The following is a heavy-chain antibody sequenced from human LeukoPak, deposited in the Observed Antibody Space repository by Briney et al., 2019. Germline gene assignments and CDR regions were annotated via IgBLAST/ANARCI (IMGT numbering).Heavy chain of an antibody. D-gene: IGHD3-10*01. J-gene: IGHJ4*02. CDR2: IYHSGST. Sequence: PSETLSLTCTVSGYSISSGYYWGWIRQPPGKGLEWIGGIYHSGSTYYNPSLKSRVTISVDTSKNQFSLKLSSVTAADTAVYYCARSVTHSSGNTGWGQGTLVTVSS. CDR3: ARSVTHSSGNTG. V-gene: IGHV4-38-2*02. CDR1: GYSISSGYY.